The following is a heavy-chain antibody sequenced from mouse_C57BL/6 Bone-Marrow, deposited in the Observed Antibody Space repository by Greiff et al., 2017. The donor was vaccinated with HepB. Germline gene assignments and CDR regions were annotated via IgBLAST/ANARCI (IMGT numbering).Heavy chain of an antibody. V-gene: IGHV1-9*01. CDR2: ILPGSGST. J-gene: IGHJ1*03. CDR1: GYTFTGYW. CDR3: ARIRFYYGSSYWYFDV. D-gene: IGHD1-1*01. Sequence: VQLQQSGAELMKPGASVKLSCKATGYTFTGYWIEWVKQRPGHGLEWIGEILPGSGSTNYNEKFKGKATFTADTSSNTAYMQLSSLTTEDSAIYYCARIRFYYGSSYWYFDVWGTGTTVTVSS.